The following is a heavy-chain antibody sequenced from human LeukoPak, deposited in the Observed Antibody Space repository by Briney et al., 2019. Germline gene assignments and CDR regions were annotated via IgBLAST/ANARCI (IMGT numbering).Heavy chain of an antibody. J-gene: IGHJ3*02. V-gene: IGHV3-7*01. Sequence: GGSLRLSCAASGFNFNSYWMSWVRQAPGMGLAWVATLNQDGSEKYYVDSVKGRFTISRDNAKNSLHLQMNSLRAEDTAVYYCARVESVPAYPDVEYYQPRDAFDIWGQGTMVIVSS. CDR2: LNQDGSEK. CDR3: ARVESVPAYPDVEYYQPRDAFDI. D-gene: IGHD2-2*01. CDR1: GFNFNSYW.